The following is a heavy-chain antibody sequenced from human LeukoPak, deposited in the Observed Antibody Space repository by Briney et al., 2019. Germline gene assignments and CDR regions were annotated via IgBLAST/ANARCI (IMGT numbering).Heavy chain of an antibody. Sequence: GGSLRLSCAASGFTFSSYAMNWVRQAPGKGLEWVSSISSSSSYIYYADSVKGRFTISRDNAKNSLYLQMNSLRAEDTAVYYCAREPSGYDSYWGQGTLVTVSS. CDR1: GFTFSSYA. J-gene: IGHJ4*02. D-gene: IGHD5-12*01. V-gene: IGHV3-21*01. CDR2: ISSSSSYI. CDR3: AREPSGYDSY.